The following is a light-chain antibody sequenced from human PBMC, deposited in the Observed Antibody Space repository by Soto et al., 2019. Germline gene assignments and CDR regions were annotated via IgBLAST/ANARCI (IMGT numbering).Light chain of an antibody. CDR1: SSNIGAGYD. V-gene: IGLV1-40*01. CDR2: GNT. J-gene: IGLJ2*01. Sequence: QSELTQPPSVSGAPGQRVTISCTGSSSNIGAGYDVHWYQQLPGTAPKLLVHGNTDRPSGVPDRFSGSKSGTSASLAITGLQAEDEADYYCQSYDSSLSGWLFGGGTKLTVL. CDR3: QSYDSSLSGWL.